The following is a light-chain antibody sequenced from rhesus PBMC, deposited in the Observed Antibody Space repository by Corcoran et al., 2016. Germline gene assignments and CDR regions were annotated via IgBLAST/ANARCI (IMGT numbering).Light chain of an antibody. V-gene: IGLV2-32*02. CDR1: SSDIGGYNY. CDR3: ASYAASNYI. J-gene: IGLJ1*01. CDR2: EVS. Sequence: QAALTQPRSVSGSPGQSVAISCTGTSSDIGGYNYVSWYQQHPGTAPKLMIYEVSKRPSGVSDRFSGSKSGNTASLSISGLQAEDEADYYCASYAASNYIIGVGTRLTVL.